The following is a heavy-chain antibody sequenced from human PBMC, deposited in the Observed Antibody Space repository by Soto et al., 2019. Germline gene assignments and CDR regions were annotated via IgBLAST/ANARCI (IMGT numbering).Heavy chain of an antibody. J-gene: IGHJ5*02. V-gene: IGHV4-31*03. CDR1: GGSISSGGYY. D-gene: IGHD4-17*01. CDR3: AKYTTVTSYWFDP. Sequence: QVQLQESGPGLVKPSQTLSLTCTVSGGSISSGGYYWSWIRQHPGKGLEWLGYINYSGSTYYNPSRKSRVTISVDTSKNQCSLKLGSVTAADTAVYYCAKYTTVTSYWFDPWGQGTLVTVSS. CDR2: INYSGST.